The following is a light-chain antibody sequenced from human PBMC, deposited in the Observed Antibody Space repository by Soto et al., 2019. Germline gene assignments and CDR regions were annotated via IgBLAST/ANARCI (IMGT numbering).Light chain of an antibody. CDR3: SSYAGSSTLV. Sequence: QSALTQPASASGSPGQSVTISCTGTSSDVGGYNYVSWYQQHPGKAPKLMIYEVSKRPSGVPNRFSGSKSGNTASLTISGLQAEDEADYYCSSYAGSSTLVFGGGTKVTVL. CDR2: EVS. J-gene: IGLJ2*01. V-gene: IGLV2-14*01. CDR1: SSDVGGYNY.